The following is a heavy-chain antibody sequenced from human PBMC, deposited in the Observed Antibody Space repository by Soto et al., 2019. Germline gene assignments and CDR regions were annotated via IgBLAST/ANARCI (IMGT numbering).Heavy chain of an antibody. CDR2: IYYSGST. J-gene: IGHJ3*02. CDR1: GGSINSYY. CDR3: ARLYGLEAFDI. Sequence: SETLSLTCTVSGGSINSYYWSWIRQPPGKGLEWIGYIYYSGSTNYNPSLKSRVTISVDTSKNQFSLKLSSVTAADTAVYYCARLYGLEAFDIWGQGTMVTVS. V-gene: IGHV4-59*08. D-gene: IGHD3-16*02.